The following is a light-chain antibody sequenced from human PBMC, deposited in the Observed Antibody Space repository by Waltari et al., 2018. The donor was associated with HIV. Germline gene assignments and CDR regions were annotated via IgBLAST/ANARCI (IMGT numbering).Light chain of an antibody. J-gene: IGLJ3*02. CDR1: SLSGQY. CDR3: QSADSSGGFRV. V-gene: IGLV3-25*03. CDR2: KDT. Sequence: SYELTQPPSVSVSPGQTATITCSGDSLSGQYDSVYQQKPGQAPVAIIYKDTERPSGIPERFSGSSSGTTVTLIISEAQTEDEADYYCQSADSSGGFRVFGGGTRLSVL.